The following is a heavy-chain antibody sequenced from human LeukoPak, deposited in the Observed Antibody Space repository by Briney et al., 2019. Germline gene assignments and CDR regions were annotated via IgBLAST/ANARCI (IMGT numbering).Heavy chain of an antibody. CDR1: GFTFSSYS. D-gene: IGHD6-13*01. V-gene: IGHV3-21*01. CDR2: ISSSSSYI. CDR3: ARDEAGTGYYYGMDV. Sequence: PGGSLRLSCAASGFTFSSYSMNWVRQAPGKRLEWVSSISSSSSYIYYADSVKGRFTISRDNAKNSLYLQMNSLRAEDTAVYYCARDEAGTGYYYGMDVWGKGTTVTVSS. J-gene: IGHJ6*04.